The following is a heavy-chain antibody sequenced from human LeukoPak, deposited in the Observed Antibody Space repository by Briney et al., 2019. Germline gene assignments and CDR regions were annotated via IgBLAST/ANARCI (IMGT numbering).Heavy chain of an antibody. J-gene: IGHJ6*02. CDR3: AREVQLERLKGPYGMDV. CDR2: IWYDGSNK. Sequence: GRSLSLSCAASGFTFSSYGMHWVRQAPGKGLEWVAVIWYDGSNKYYADSVKGRFTISRDNSKNTLYLQMNSLRAEDTAVYYCAREVQLERLKGPYGMDVWGQGTTVTVSS. V-gene: IGHV3-33*01. D-gene: IGHD1-1*01. CDR1: GFTFSSYG.